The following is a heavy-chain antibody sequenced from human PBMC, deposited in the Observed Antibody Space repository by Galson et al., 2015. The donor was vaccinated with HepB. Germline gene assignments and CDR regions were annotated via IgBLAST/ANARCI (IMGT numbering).Heavy chain of an antibody. Sequence: SLRLSCAASGFTFSSYAMSWVRQAPGKGLEWVSAISGSGGSTYYADSVKGRFTISRDNSKNTLYLQMNSLRAEDTAVYYCAKCHGDIVVVPAATPNWFDPWGQGTLVTVSS. CDR3: AKCHGDIVVVPAATPNWFDP. CDR2: ISGSGGST. J-gene: IGHJ5*02. CDR1: GFTFSSYA. D-gene: IGHD2-2*01. V-gene: IGHV3-23*01.